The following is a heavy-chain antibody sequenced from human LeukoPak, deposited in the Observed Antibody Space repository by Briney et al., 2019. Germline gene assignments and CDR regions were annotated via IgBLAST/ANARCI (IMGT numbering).Heavy chain of an antibody. CDR1: GGSISRSSYY. V-gene: IGHV4-39*07. CDR2: IYYSGST. D-gene: IGHD5-18*01. J-gene: IGHJ6*03. Sequence: SETLSLTCTVSGGSISRSSYYWGWIRQTPGKGLEWIGSIYYSGSTYYKSSLKSRVTISLDTSKNQFSLKLSSVTAADTAVYYCARTTEGGYTYGYFYYYYMDVWGKGTTVTISS. CDR3: ARTTEGGYTYGYFYYYYMDV.